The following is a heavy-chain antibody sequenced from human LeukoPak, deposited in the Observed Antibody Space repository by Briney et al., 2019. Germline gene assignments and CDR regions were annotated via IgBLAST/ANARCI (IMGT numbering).Heavy chain of an antibody. Sequence: ASVKVSRKASGYTFTSYDIHWVRQAPGQGLEWMGWMNPNSGNTGYAQKFQGRVTITRNTSISTAYMELSSRRSEDTAVYDRARVRRYCSSTSCYSYYYMDVWGKGTTVTISS. D-gene: IGHD2-2*01. V-gene: IGHV1-8*01. CDR3: ARVRRYCSSTSCYSYYYMDV. J-gene: IGHJ6*03. CDR1: GYTFTSYD. CDR2: MNPNSGNT.